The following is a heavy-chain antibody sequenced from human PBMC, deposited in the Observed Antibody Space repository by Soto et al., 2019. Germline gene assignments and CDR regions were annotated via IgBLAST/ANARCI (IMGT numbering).Heavy chain of an antibody. J-gene: IGHJ4*02. Sequence: QVQLQESGPGLVKPSQTLSLTCTVSGDSISSGDHYWSWIRQPQGKGLEWIGYIYYSGTTYSRPSLQSRVTTSVDTSKNQFSLKLNSVTAADTAVYYCARGAYSDSSSYFDYWGQGTLVPVSS. CDR3: ARGAYSDSSSYFDY. CDR1: GDSISSGDHY. D-gene: IGHD6-6*01. CDR2: IYYSGTT. V-gene: IGHV4-30-4*01.